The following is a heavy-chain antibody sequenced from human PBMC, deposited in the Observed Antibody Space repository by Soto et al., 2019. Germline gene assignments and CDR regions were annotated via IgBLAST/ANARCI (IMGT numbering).Heavy chain of an antibody. Sequence: PGGSLRLSCAASGFTFSNYGMHWVRQPPGKGLEWVAIISYDEIYKYYADSVKGRFTISRDNSKNTLYLQMNSLRAEDTAVYYCAKDHRHRYCTNGVCDYYYYGMDVWGQGTTVTVSS. CDR1: GFTFSNYG. J-gene: IGHJ6*02. CDR2: ISYDEIYK. V-gene: IGHV3-30*12. D-gene: IGHD2-8*01. CDR3: AKDHRHRYCTNGVCDYYYYGMDV.